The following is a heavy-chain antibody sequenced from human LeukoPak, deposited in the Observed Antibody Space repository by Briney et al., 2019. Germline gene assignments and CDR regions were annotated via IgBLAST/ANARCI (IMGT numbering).Heavy chain of an antibody. CDR1: GYSISSGYY. D-gene: IGHD5-24*01. V-gene: IGHV4-38-2*02. CDR3: AGEVRDGYNFNFDY. Sequence: PSETLSLTCTVSGYSISSGYYWGWIRQPPGKGLEWIGSIYHSGSTYYNPSLKSRVTISVDTSKNQFSLKLSSVTAADTAVYYCAGEVRDGYNFNFDYWGQGTLVTVSS. J-gene: IGHJ4*02. CDR2: IYHSGST.